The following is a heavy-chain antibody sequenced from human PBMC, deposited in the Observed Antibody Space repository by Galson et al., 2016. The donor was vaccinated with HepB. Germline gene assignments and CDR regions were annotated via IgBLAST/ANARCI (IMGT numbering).Heavy chain of an antibody. CDR3: AVDARAMTVKW. D-gene: IGHD2-21*02. CDR1: GFTFRDFP. CDR2: ISSDGVYT. Sequence: SLRLSCAASGFTFRDFPMVWVRQAPGQGLEWVSSISSDGVYTYYADSLKGRFSISRDNAKNSLFLQMNSLRAEDTAVYYCAVDARAMTVKWWGQGTLVTVSS. V-gene: IGHV3-21*04. J-gene: IGHJ4*02.